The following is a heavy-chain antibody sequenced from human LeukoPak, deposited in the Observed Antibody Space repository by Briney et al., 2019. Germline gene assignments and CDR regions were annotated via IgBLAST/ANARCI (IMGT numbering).Heavy chain of an antibody. V-gene: IGHV1-69*06. CDR3: ARDSGMIRGDS. J-gene: IGHJ4*02. CDR2: ILPVFGST. D-gene: IGHD5-12*01. Sequence: GASVKVSCKSSGGSFGGDAVSWVRQVPEQGLEWMGGILPVFGSTIYAQKFQGRVTITADKSSTTVYMELTGLTSEDTAVYYCARDSGMIRGDSWGQGTLITVSS. CDR1: GGSFGGDA.